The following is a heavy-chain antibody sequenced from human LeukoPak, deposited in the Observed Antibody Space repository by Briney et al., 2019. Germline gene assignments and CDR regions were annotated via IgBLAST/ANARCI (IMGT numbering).Heavy chain of an antibody. V-gene: IGHV4-38-2*02. J-gene: IGHJ6*02. CDR1: GYSISSGYF. D-gene: IGHD2-15*01. CDR3: ARDYCSGDSCYAIYYYYGMDV. Sequence: SETLSLTCTVSGYSISSGYFWGWIRQPPGKGLEWIGSFYHGGSTHYNPSLKSRVTISVDTSKNQFSLKLSSVTAADTAVYYCARDYCSGDSCYAIYYYYGMDVWGQGTTVTVSS. CDR2: FYHGGST.